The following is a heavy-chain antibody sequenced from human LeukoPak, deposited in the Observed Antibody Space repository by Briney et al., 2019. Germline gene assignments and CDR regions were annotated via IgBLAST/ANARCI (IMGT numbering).Heavy chain of an antibody. D-gene: IGHD6-19*01. V-gene: IGHV4-59*08. Sequence: SETLSLTCTVSGGSINSYYWSWIRQPPGKGLEWIGCIYYTGSTNHNPSLKSRVIISVDTSKNQFSLKLSSVTAADTAVYYCARALPGYSSGWYDYWGQGTLVTVSS. CDR2: IYYTGST. CDR3: ARALPGYSSGWYDY. J-gene: IGHJ4*02. CDR1: GGSINSYY.